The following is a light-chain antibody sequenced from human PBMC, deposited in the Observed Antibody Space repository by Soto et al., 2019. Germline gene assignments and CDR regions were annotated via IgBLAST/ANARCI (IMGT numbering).Light chain of an antibody. CDR2: GAS. CDR1: QSVSSTY. CDR3: QQYGSSQIT. Sequence: EIVSTQSPGTLSLSPGERATLSCRASQSVSSTYLAWYQQKPGQSPRLVIYGASTRATGIPDRFSGSGSGTDFTLTISGLEPEDFAVYYCQQYGSSQITFGQGTRLEIK. J-gene: IGKJ5*01. V-gene: IGKV3-20*01.